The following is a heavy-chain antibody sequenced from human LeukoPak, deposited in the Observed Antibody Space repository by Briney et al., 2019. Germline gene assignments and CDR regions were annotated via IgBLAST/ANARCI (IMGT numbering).Heavy chain of an antibody. Sequence: GGSLRLSCAASGFTFSSYTMKGVRQAPGKGLEGVSAISGGGSTHYADSVKGRFTISRDNSKNDLYLQMTSLTAEDTAVYSCAKDHPDWGSSFDCWGQGTLVTVSS. CDR3: AKDHPDWGSSFDC. D-gene: IGHD2-21*01. CDR2: ISGGGST. J-gene: IGHJ4*02. V-gene: IGHV3-23*01. CDR1: GFTFSSYT.